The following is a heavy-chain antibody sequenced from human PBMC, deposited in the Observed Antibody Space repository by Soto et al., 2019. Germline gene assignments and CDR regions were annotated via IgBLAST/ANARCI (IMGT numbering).Heavy chain of an antibody. J-gene: IGHJ4*02. Sequence: GGSLRLSCAASGFTFGTYTMNWVRQAPGQGLEWVSSINSDSDYIYYADSVRGRFTISRDNAQSSLYLQMNSLRADDTAVYFCARDRGAAKSYFNYWGQGVLVTVS. CDR2: INSDSDYI. CDR3: ARDRGAAKSYFNY. V-gene: IGHV3-21*06. D-gene: IGHD2-15*01. CDR1: GFTFGTYT.